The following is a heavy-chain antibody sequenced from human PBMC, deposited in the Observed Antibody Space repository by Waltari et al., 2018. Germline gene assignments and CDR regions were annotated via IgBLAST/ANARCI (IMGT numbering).Heavy chain of an antibody. J-gene: IGHJ3*02. CDR2: IIPIFGTA. Sequence: QVQLVQSGAEVKKPGSSVKVSCKASGGTFSSYAISWVRQAPGQGLEWMGGIIPIFGTANYAQKFQGRVTITADESTSTAYMELSSLRSEDTAVYYCARVHTKQIAAAGTGAFDIWGQGTMVTVSS. CDR1: GGTFSSYA. CDR3: ARVHTKQIAAAGTGAFDI. V-gene: IGHV1-69*13. D-gene: IGHD6-13*01.